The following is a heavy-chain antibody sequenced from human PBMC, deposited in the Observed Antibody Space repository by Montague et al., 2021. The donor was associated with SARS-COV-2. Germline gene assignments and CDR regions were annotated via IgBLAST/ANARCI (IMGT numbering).Heavy chain of an antibody. CDR2: IHYSGST. CDR1: GGSISNYY. J-gene: IGHJ4*02. Sequence: SETLSLTCTVSGGSISNYYWSWIRQPPGKGLEWIGYIHYSGSTSSHPSLKGRVTISIDTSKNQFSLNLSSVTAADTAVYYCDGSSEEEYYFDYWGQGTLVTVSS. D-gene: IGHD3-22*01. V-gene: IGHV4-59*08. CDR3: DGSSEEEYYFDY.